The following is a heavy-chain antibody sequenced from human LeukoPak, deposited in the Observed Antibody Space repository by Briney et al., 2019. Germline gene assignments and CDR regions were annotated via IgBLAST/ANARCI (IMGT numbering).Heavy chain of an antibody. V-gene: IGHV3-7*01. D-gene: IGHD4-17*01. Sequence: PGGSLRLSCAASGFTFSSYSVNWVRQAPGKGLEWVANIKQDGSEKYYVDSVKGRFTISRDNAKNSLYLQMNSLRAEDTAVYYCAREGIYGDPTNWFDPWGQGTLVTVSS. CDR3: AREGIYGDPTNWFDP. J-gene: IGHJ5*02. CDR1: GFTFSSYS. CDR2: IKQDGSEK.